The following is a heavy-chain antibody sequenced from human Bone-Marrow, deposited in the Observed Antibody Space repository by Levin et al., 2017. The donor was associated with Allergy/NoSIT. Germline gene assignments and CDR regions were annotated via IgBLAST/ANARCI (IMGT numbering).Heavy chain of an antibody. D-gene: IGHD3-3*01. CDR2: INHSGST. CDR1: GGSFSGYY. V-gene: IGHV4-34*01. Sequence: SQTLSLTCAVYGGSFSGYYWSWIRQPPGKGLEWIGEINHSGSTNYNPSLKSRVTISVDTSKNQFSLKLSSVTAADTAVYYCARVGYENRKDAFDIWGQGTMVTVSS. CDR3: ARVGYENRKDAFDI. J-gene: IGHJ3*02.